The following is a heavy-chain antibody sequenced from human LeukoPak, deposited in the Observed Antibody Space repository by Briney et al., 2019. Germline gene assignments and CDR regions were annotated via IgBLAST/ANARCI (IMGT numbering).Heavy chain of an antibody. V-gene: IGHV4-34*01. CDR3: ARGPYDFWSGYYYYYGMDV. CDR1: GGSFSGYY. D-gene: IGHD3-3*01. CDR2: INHSGST. Sequence: SETLSLTCAVYGGSFSGYYWSWIRQPPGKGLEWIGEINHSGSTNYNPSLKSRVTISVDTSKNQFPLKLSSVTAADTAVYYCARGPYDFWSGYYYYYGMDVWGQGTTVTVSS. J-gene: IGHJ6*02.